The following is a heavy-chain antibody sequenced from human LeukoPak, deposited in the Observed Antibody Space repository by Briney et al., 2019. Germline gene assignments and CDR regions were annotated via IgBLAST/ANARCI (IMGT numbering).Heavy chain of an antibody. CDR3: ARGFQLPHPLEDWLDP. D-gene: IGHD2-2*01. CDR1: GYTFTSYD. V-gene: IGHV1-2*02. J-gene: IGHJ5*02. CDR2: INPNSGGR. Sequence: ASVKVSCKASGYTFTSYDINWVRQATGQGLEWMGWINPNSGGRNHAQKFQGRLTITRDTSISAAYMELTSLRSDDTAVYYCARGFQLPHPLEDWLDPWGQGTLVTVSS.